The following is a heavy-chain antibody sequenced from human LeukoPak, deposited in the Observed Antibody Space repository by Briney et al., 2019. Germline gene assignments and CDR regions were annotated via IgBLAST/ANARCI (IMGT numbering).Heavy chain of an antibody. CDR1: GFTFSTYI. CDR3: AKVMPPGRIRFYSYYMDV. D-gene: IGHD2-15*01. CDR2: IRYDGSNE. Sequence: PGGSLRLSCAASGFTFSTYILHWVRQAPGKGLEWVAFIRYDGSNEYYADSVKGRFTISRDKSKNTLSLQMNGLRVEDTAVYYCAKVMPPGRIRFYSYYMDVWGKGTTVTVS. J-gene: IGHJ6*03. V-gene: IGHV3-30*02.